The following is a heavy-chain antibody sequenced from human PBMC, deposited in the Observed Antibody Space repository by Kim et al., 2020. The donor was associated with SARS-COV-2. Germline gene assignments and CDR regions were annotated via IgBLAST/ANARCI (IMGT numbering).Heavy chain of an antibody. CDR2: GT. CDR3: ARDPGYREGY. J-gene: IGHJ4*02. Sequence: GTNYAQKFQGRVTMTRDTSISTAYMELSRLRSDDTAVYYCARDPGYREGYWGQGTLVTVSS. D-gene: IGHD5-18*01. V-gene: IGHV1-2*02.